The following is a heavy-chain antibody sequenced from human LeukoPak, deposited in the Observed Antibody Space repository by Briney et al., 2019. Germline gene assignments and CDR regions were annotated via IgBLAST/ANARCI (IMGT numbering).Heavy chain of an antibody. D-gene: IGHD3-9*01. V-gene: IGHV1-18*01. CDR3: ARVSPTYYDILTGLFDP. CDR1: GYTFTSYG. CDR2: ISAYNGNT. Sequence: GASVKVSCKASGYTFTSYGISWVRQAPGQGLEWVGWISAYNGNTNYAQKLQGRVTMTTDTSTSTAYMELRSLRSDDTAVYYCARVSPTYYDILTGLFDPWGQGTLVTVSS. J-gene: IGHJ5*02.